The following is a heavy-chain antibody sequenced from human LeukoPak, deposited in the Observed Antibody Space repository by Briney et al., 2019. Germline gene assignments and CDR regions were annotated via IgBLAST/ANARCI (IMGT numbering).Heavy chain of an antibody. Sequence: SETLSLTCTVSGGSISSYYWSWIRQPPGKGLEWIGYIYYSGSTNYNPSLKSRVAISVDTSKNQFSLKLSSVTAAATAVYYCPRLAKPYGQSGSDYWGQGTLVTVSS. CDR3: PRLAKPYGQSGSDY. V-gene: IGHV4-59*08. CDR1: GGSISSYY. J-gene: IGHJ4*02. CDR2: IYYSGST. D-gene: IGHD1-26*01.